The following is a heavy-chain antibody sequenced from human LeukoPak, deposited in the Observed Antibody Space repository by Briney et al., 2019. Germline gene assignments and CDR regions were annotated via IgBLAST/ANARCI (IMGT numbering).Heavy chain of an antibody. CDR3: APEFMMTTGFAP. J-gene: IGHJ5*02. CDR1: GLTVTSSSA. CDR2: IVVGSGNT. D-gene: IGHD4-11*01. V-gene: IGHV1-58*01. Sequence: SVKVSYKTSGLTVTSSSAVQWVRPARGQRLEWIGWIVVGSGNTNYAQKFRERVTFTRDMSTNTAYMDLSCLRSDDTAVYYCAPEFMMTTGFAPWGQGTLVTVSS.